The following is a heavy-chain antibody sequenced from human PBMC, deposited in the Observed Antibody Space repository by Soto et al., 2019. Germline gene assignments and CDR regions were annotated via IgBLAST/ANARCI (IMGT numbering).Heavy chain of an antibody. CDR3: AKDPLAVAGTIDEDY. CDR1: GFTFSSYA. V-gene: IGHV3-23*01. CDR2: ISGSGGST. Sequence: EVQLLESGGGLVQPGGSLRLSCAASGFTFSSYAMSWVRQAPGKGLEWVSAISGSGGSTYYADSVKGRFTTSRDNSKKTLYLQMNSLRAEDTAVYYCAKDPLAVAGTIDEDYWGQGTLVTVSS. J-gene: IGHJ4*02. D-gene: IGHD6-19*01.